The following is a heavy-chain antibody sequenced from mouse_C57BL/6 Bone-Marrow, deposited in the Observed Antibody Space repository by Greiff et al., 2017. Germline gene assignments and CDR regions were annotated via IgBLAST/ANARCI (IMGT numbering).Heavy chain of an antibody. V-gene: IGHV1-81*01. Sequence: VQLQQSGAELARPGASVKLSCKASGYTFTSYGISWVKQRTGQGLEWIGEIYPRSGNTYYNEKFKGKATLTADKSSSTAYMELRSLTSEDSAVYFCALYYGSSFYGYFDVWGTGTTVTVSS. J-gene: IGHJ1*03. CDR3: ALYYGSSFYGYFDV. CDR2: IYPRSGNT. D-gene: IGHD1-1*01. CDR1: GYTFTSYG.